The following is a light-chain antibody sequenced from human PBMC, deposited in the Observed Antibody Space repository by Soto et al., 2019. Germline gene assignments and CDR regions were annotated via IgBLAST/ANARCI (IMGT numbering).Light chain of an antibody. J-gene: IGLJ3*02. CDR3: LLSYSAARM. V-gene: IGLV7-46*01. CDR2: DTS. CDR1: TGTVTSGHY. Sequence: QAVVTQEPSLTVSPGGTVTLTCGSSTGTVTSGHYPYWFQQKPGQAPRTLIYDTSNKHSWTPARFSCSLLGGKAALTLSGAQPEDEAGYYCLLSYSAARMFGGGTKLTVL.